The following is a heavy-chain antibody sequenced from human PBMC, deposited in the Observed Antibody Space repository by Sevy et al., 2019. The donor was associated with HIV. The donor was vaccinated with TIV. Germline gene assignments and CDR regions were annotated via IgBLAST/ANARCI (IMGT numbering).Heavy chain of an antibody. CDR2: ISAYNGNT. CDR3: ARETDCGGDCYAGGY. J-gene: IGHJ4*02. V-gene: IGHV1-18*01. CDR1: GYTFTSYG. Sequence: ASVKVSCKASGYTFTSYGISWVRQAPGQGLEWMGWISAYNGNTNDAQKLQGRVTMTTDTSTSTAYMELRSLRSDDTAVYYCARETDCGGDCYAGGYWGQGTLVTVSS. D-gene: IGHD2-21*02.